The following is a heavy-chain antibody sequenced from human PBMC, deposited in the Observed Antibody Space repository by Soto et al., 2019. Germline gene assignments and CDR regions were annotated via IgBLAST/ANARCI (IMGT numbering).Heavy chain of an antibody. J-gene: IGHJ5*02. V-gene: IGHV3-33*01. CDR2: IWYDGSNK. Sequence: GGSLRLSCAASGFTFSSYGMHWVRQAPGKGLEWVAVIWYDGSNKYYADSVKGRFTISRDNSKSTLYLQMNSLRAEDTAVYYCARSPVDTAMADNWFDPWGQGTLVTVSS. CDR1: GFTFSSYG. CDR3: ARSPVDTAMADNWFDP. D-gene: IGHD5-18*01.